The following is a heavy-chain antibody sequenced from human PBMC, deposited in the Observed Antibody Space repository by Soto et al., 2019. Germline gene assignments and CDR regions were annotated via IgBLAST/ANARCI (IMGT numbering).Heavy chain of an antibody. CDR3: ARVKVPSAYYDFWSGYRSYYYMDV. V-gene: IGHV4-59*01. CDR2: IYYSGST. J-gene: IGHJ6*03. D-gene: IGHD3-3*01. CDR1: GGSISSYY. Sequence: SETLSLTCTVSGGSISSYYWSWIRQPPGKGLEWIGYIYYSGSTNYNPSLKSRVTISVDTSKNQFSLKLSSVTAADTAVYYCARVKVPSAYYDFWSGYRSYYYMDVWGKGTTVTVSS.